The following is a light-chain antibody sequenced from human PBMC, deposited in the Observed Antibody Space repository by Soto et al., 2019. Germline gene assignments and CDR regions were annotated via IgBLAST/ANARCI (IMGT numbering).Light chain of an antibody. CDR3: QQYGSSSLT. CDR2: GAS. CDR1: QSVSNSF. Sequence: EIVLTQSPGTLSLSPGERATLSCRASQSVSNSFLAWYQQKPGQAPRLLTYGASSRATGVPDRFSGSGSGTDFTLTISRLEPEDFAVYYCQQYGSSSLTFGGGTKVEIK. J-gene: IGKJ4*01. V-gene: IGKV3-20*01.